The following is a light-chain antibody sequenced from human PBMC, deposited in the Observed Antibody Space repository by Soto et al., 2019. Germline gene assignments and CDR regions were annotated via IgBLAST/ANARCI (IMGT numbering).Light chain of an antibody. J-gene: IGLJ1*01. Sequence: QSALTQPASVSGSPGQSITISCTGTSSDVGDYNSVSWYQQHPGKAPKLMIYDVTNRPSGISNRFSGSKSGNTASLTISGLQAEDEADYYCTSYTRRSAPNYVFGTGTKVTVL. CDR3: TSYTRRSAPNYV. CDR2: DVT. V-gene: IGLV2-14*03. CDR1: SSDVGDYNS.